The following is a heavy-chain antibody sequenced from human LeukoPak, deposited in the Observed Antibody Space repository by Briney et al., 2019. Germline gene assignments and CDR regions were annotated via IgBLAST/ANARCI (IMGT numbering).Heavy chain of an antibody. CDR3: ASNYDILTDPDAFDI. V-gene: IGHV4-34*01. CDR1: GGSFSGYY. CDR2: ISHSGST. Sequence: SETLSLTCAVYGGSFSGYYWSWIRQPPGKGLEWIGEISHSGSTNYNPSLKSRVTISVDTSKNQFSLKLSSVTAADTAVYYCASNYDILTDPDAFDIWGQGTMLTVSS. D-gene: IGHD3-9*01. J-gene: IGHJ3*02.